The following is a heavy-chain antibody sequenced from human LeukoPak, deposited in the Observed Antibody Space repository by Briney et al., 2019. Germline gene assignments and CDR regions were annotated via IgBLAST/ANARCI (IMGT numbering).Heavy chain of an antibody. CDR3: ARVVPAAIWWFDP. V-gene: IGHV3-7*01. Sequence: GGSLRLSCAASGFTFSSYWMSWVRQAPGKGLEWVANIKQDGSEKYYVDSVKGRFTISRDNAKNSLYLQMNSLRAEDTAVYYCARVVPAAIWWFDPWGQGTLVTVSS. CDR2: IKQDGSEK. J-gene: IGHJ5*02. CDR1: GFTFSSYW. D-gene: IGHD2-2*02.